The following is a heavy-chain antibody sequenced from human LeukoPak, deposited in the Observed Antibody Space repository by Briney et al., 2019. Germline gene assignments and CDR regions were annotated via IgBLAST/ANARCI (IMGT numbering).Heavy chain of an antibody. V-gene: IGHV1-24*01. J-gene: IGHJ3*02. Sequence: ASVKVSCKVSGYTLTELSMHWVRQAPGKGLEWMGGFDPEDGETIYAQKFQGRVTMTEDTSTDTAYMELSSLRSEDTAVYYCATIAQYYYDSSGYYPGAFDTWGQGTMATVSS. CDR3: ATIAQYYYDSSGYYPGAFDT. D-gene: IGHD3-22*01. CDR1: GYTLTELS. CDR2: FDPEDGET.